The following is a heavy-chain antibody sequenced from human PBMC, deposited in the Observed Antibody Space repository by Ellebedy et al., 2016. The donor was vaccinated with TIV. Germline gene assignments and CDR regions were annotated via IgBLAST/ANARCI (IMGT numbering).Heavy chain of an antibody. CDR2: IIVNGST. Sequence: PGGSLRLSCAVSGLALSDAAFSWVRQAPGKGLEWVSAIIVNGSTYYADSVKGRFTISRDTSENTLYLQLNNLRAEDTAVYFWAKGGTWEWGQGTLVTVSS. CDR3: AKGGTWE. CDR1: GLALSDAA. D-gene: IGHD1-26*01. J-gene: IGHJ4*02. V-gene: IGHV3-23*01.